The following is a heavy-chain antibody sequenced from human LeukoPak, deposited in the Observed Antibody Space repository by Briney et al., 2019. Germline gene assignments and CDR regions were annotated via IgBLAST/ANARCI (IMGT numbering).Heavy chain of an antibody. V-gene: IGHV4-59*02. CDR2: IYYSGST. Sequence: SETLSLTCTVSGGSVSSYYWSWIRQPPGKGLEWIGYIYYSGSTNYNPSLKSRVTISVDTSKNQFSLKLSSLTAADTAVYYCARGDPQYYYDSSGYYGVIDYWGQGTLVTVSS. CDR3: ARGDPQYYYDSSGYYGVIDY. J-gene: IGHJ4*02. CDR1: GGSVSSYY. D-gene: IGHD3-22*01.